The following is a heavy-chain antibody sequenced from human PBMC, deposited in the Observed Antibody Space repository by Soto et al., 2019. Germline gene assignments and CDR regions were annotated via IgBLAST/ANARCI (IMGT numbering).Heavy chain of an antibody. V-gene: IGHV3-23*01. CDR2: ISGSGTST. CDR3: EREVVLCGTNFYYYGLGV. D-gene: IGHD2-15*01. Sequence: EVRLLESGGGLVQPGGSLRLSCVASGFTLSSYAMSWVRQAPEKGLEWVSGISGSGTSTYYTDSVKGRFTISRDNSDNTLYLQMNSLRAEDTATYFGEREVVLCGTNFYYYGLGVWGQGAMVAVSS. J-gene: IGHJ6*02. CDR1: GFTLSSYA.